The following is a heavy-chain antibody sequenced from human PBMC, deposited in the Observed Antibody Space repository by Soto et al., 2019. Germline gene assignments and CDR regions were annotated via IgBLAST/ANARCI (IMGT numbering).Heavy chain of an antibody. V-gene: IGHV3-30*18. D-gene: IGHD6-6*01. CDR3: AKDRLAARPYWYIDL. J-gene: IGHJ2*01. CDR2: ISYDGNNK. Sequence: QVQLVESGGGVVQPGRSLRLSCAASGFTFSSYGMHWVRQAPGKGLEWVAVISYDGNNKYHVDSVKGRFTISRDNSKNSLHLQMNSLKAEDTAVYYCAKDRLAARPYWYIDLWGRGTLVTVSS. CDR1: GFTFSSYG.